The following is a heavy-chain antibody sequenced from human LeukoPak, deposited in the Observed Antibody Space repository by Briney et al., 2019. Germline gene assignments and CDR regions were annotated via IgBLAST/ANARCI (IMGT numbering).Heavy chain of an antibody. CDR3: ARDEFTIFGVVIIGSDYYYGMDV. J-gene: IGHJ6*02. Sequence: PGGSLRLSCAASGFTVSSNYMSWVRQAPGKGLEWVSVIYSGGSTYYADSVKGRFTISRDNSKNTLYLQMNSLRAEDTAVYYCARDEFTIFGVVIIGSDYYYGMDVWGQGTTVTVSS. V-gene: IGHV3-66*01. CDR1: GFTVSSNY. CDR2: IYSGGST. D-gene: IGHD3-3*01.